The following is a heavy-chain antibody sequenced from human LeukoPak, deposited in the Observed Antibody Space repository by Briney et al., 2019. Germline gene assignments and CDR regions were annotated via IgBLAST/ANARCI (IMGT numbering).Heavy chain of an antibody. D-gene: IGHD2-2*01. CDR1: GFTFSSYG. J-gene: IGHJ4*02. CDR3: AKDGAGVPAARYYFDY. CDR2: ISYDGSNK. V-gene: IGHV3-30*18. Sequence: PGGSLRLSCAASGFTFSSYGMHWVRQAPGKGLEWVAVISYDGSNKYYADSVKGRFTISRDNSKNTLYLQMNSLRAEDTAVYYCAKDGAGVPAARYYFDYWGQGTLVIVSS.